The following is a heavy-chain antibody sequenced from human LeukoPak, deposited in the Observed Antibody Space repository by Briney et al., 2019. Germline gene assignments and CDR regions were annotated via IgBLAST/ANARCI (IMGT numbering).Heavy chain of an antibody. D-gene: IGHD3-3*01. CDR3: ARGSTYDFWSGDALDV. CDR1: GFAFSSHA. V-gene: IGHV3-23*01. Sequence: GGSLRLSCAASGFAFSSHAMTWVRQAPGKGLEWVSSIRGSAEKTYYADSVKGRFTISRDSSQKILNLQMDNLRVEDTAIYHCARGSTYDFWSGDALDVWGQGTMVTVAS. J-gene: IGHJ3*01. CDR2: IRGSAEKT.